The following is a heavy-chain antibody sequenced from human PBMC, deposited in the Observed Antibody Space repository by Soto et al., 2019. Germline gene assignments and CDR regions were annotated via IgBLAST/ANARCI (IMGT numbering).Heavy chain of an antibody. CDR3: ARGTGYRSGKWFDP. CDR1: GYTFTGYY. Sequence: ASVKVSCKASGYTFTGYYMHWVRQAPGQGLEWMGWINPNSGGTNYAQKFQGWVTMTRDTSISTAYMELSRLRSDDTAVYYCARGTGYRSGKWFDPLGQGTLLTVYS. V-gene: IGHV1-2*04. J-gene: IGHJ5*02. D-gene: IGHD6-19*01. CDR2: INPNSGGT.